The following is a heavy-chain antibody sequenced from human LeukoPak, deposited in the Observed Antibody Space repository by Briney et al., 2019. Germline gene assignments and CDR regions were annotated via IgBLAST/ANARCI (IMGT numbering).Heavy chain of an antibody. CDR1: GFTFSSFA. D-gene: IGHD2-15*01. CDR3: AKDRYCSGGSCSGSFDL. V-gene: IGHV3-23*01. CDR2: FSGSGGST. Sequence: GGSLRLSCAASGFTFSSFAMRWGRQVPGKGLEWVSGFSGSGGSTVYADSVKGRFTISRDNSKNTLHLQMNSLRAEDTAVYYCAKDRYCSGGSCSGSFDLWGRGTLVTVSS. J-gene: IGHJ2*01.